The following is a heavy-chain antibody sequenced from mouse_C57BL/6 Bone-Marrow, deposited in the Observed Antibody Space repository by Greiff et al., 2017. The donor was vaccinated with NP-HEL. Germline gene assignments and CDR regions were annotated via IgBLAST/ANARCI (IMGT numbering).Heavy chain of an antibody. J-gene: IGHJ3*01. CDR3: GIYYGRD. D-gene: IGHD2-1*01. V-gene: IGHV1-59*01. Sequence: VQLQQPGAELVRPGTSVKLSCKASGYTFTSYWMHWVKQRPGQGLEWIGVIDPSDSYTNYNQKFKGKATLTVDTSSSPAYMQLSSLTSEDSAVYYCGIYYGRDWGQGTLVTVSA. CDR2: IDPSDSYT. CDR1: GYTFTSYW.